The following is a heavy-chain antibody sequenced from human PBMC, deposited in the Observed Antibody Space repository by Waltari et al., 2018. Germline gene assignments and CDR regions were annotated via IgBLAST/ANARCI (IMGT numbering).Heavy chain of an antibody. D-gene: IGHD2-15*01. Sequence: QVQLQQWGAGLLKPSETLSLTCAVYGGSFSGYYWSWIRQPPGKGLEWIGKINHSGSTNYNPSLKSRVTISVDTSKNQFSLKLSSVTAADTAVYYCARGLHRYCSGGSCYFNYWGQGTLVTVSS. V-gene: IGHV4-34*01. CDR3: ARGLHRYCSGGSCYFNY. J-gene: IGHJ4*02. CDR1: GGSFSGYY. CDR2: INHSGST.